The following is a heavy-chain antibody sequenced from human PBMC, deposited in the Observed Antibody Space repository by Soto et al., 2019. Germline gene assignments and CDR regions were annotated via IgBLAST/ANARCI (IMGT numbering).Heavy chain of an antibody. J-gene: IGHJ5*02. CDR2: VSPNRGNT. D-gene: IGHD2-2*01. CDR1: GYTFTSYV. V-gene: IGHV1-18*04. CDR3: ARDFLCSATSCLVNWVDP. Sequence: ASVKVSCKASGYTFTSYVISWVRQAPGQGLEWMGIVSPNRGNTNYAQKFQGRVTMTSDTSTSTVYMELSSLTSEDTAVYFCARDFLCSATSCLVNWVDPWGQGTLVTVSS.